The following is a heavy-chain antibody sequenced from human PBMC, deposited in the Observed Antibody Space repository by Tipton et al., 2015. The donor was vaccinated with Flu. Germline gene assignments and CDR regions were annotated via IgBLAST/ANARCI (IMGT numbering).Heavy chain of an antibody. Sequence: TLSLTCAVYGGSFSGYYWSWIRQPPGKGLEWIGEINHSGSTNYNPSLKSRVTISVDTSKNQFSPKLSSVTAADTAVYYCARGIRSDSTRRHIVVVPAARRGAFDIWGQGTMVTVSS. CDR3: ARGIRSDSTRRHIVVVPAARRGAFDI. CDR1: GGSFSGYY. CDR2: INHSGST. D-gene: IGHD2-2*01. V-gene: IGHV4-34*01. J-gene: IGHJ3*02.